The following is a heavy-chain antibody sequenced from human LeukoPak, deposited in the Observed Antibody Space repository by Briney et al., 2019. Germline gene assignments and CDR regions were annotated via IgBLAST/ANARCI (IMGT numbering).Heavy chain of an antibody. Sequence: SETLSLTCTVSGYSISSGYYWGWIRQPPGKGLEWIGSIYYSGSTYYNPSLKSRVTISVDTSKNQFSLKLSSVTAADTAVYYCARDGYSYGYDYYYYYMDVWGKGTTVTVSS. CDR1: GYSISSGYY. CDR3: ARDGYSYGYDYYYYYMDV. V-gene: IGHV4-38-2*02. CDR2: IYYSGST. D-gene: IGHD5-18*01. J-gene: IGHJ6*03.